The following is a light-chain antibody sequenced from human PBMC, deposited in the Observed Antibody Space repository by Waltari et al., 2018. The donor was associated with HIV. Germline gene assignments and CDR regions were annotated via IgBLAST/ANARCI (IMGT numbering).Light chain of an antibody. V-gene: IGLV3-21*02. CDR2: DDF. J-gene: IGLJ1*01. Sequence: YVLTQPPSVSVAPGQTARIPCGGDNIGTKSVHWYQKKSGQAPVLVVYDDFNRPSGIPDRFSGFNSGNRATLTINRVEAGDEADYFCQLWDRSDLYVFGTGTMLTVL. CDR3: QLWDRSDLYV. CDR1: NIGTKS.